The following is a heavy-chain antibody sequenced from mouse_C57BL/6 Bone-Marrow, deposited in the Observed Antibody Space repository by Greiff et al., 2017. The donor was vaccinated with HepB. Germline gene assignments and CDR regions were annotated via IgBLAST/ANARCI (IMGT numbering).Heavy chain of an antibody. Sequence: EVKLMESGGGLVQPGGSLSLSCAASGFTFTDYYMSWVRQPPGKALEWLGFIRNKANGYTTEYSASVKGRFTISRDNSQSILYLQMNALRAEDSATYYCARYGATAMDYWGQGTSVTVSS. J-gene: IGHJ4*01. D-gene: IGHD3-1*01. V-gene: IGHV7-3*01. CDR3: ARYGATAMDY. CDR2: IRNKANGYTT. CDR1: GFTFTDYY.